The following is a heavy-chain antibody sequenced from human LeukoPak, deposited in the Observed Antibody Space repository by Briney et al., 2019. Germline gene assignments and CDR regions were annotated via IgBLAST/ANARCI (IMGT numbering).Heavy chain of an antibody. Sequence: GGSLRLSCAGSGFTFSSYGMNWVRQAPGKGLEWVSSISSSSSYIYYADSVKGRFTISRDNAKKSLYLQMNSLRAGDTAVYYCARADWDTAMIDYWGQGTVVTVSS. D-gene: IGHD5-18*01. J-gene: IGHJ4*02. V-gene: IGHV3-21*01. CDR3: ARADWDTAMIDY. CDR1: GFTFSSYG. CDR2: ISSSSSYI.